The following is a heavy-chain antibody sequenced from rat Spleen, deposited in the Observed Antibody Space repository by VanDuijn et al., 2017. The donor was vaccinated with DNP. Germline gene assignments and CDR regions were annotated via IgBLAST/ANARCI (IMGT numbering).Heavy chain of an antibody. CDR1: GFSLTSNG. D-gene: IGHD3-8*01. CDR3: AGVPNTYYVMDA. Sequence: QVQLKESGPGLVQPSETLSLTCTVSGFSLTSNGVGWVRQPLGKGLMWMGTIWTDGNTNYNSAVQSRLSISRDTSKSQVFLKMNSLQTADTATYYCAGVPNTYYVMDAWGQGASVTVSS. V-gene: IGHV2-72*01. J-gene: IGHJ4*01. CDR2: IWTDGNT.